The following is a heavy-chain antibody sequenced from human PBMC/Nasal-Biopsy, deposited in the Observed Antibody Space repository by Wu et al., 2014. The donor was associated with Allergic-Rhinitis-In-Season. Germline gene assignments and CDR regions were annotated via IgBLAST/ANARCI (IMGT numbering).Heavy chain of an antibody. V-gene: IGHV3-53*01. CDR2: IYTGGST. CDR1: GFTVSSNS. J-gene: IGHJ3*02. Sequence: LRLSCAASGFTVSSNSMSWIRQAPGKGLEWVSLIYTGGSTYYADSVKGRFTISRDNSKNTVYLQVNSLRAEDTAVYYCARRTDYSTSSSAFDIWGQGTMVTVSS. CDR3: ARRTDYSTSSSAFDI. D-gene: IGHD6-6*01.